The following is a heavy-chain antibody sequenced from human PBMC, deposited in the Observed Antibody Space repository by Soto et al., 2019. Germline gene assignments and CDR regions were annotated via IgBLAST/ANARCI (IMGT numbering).Heavy chain of an antibody. CDR1: GYTFTSYA. V-gene: IGHV1-3*04. D-gene: IGHD5-12*01. J-gene: IGHJ6*03. Sequence: ASVKVSCKASGYTFTSYAVHWVRQAPGQRLEWMGWINTGNGNTMYSRKFQGRVTITSDTSATTAYMDLSSLRSEDTAAYYCARGGQTSGYNYYYYRDVWGKGTPVTVS. CDR2: INTGNGNT. CDR3: ARGGQTSGYNYYYYRDV.